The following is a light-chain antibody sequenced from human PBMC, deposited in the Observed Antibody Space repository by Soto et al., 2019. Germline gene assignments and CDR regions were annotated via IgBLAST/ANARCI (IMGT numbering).Light chain of an antibody. CDR1: SSDVGSYNR. V-gene: IGLV2-18*02. CDR2: EVS. J-gene: IGLJ1*01. CDR3: SSYTSSSTYV. Sequence: QSVLTQPPSVSGSPGQSVTISCTGTSSDVGSYNRVSWYQQPPGTAPKLMIYEVSDRPSGVPDRFSGSKSGNTASLTISGLQAEDEADYYCSSYTSSSTYVFGTGTRSPX.